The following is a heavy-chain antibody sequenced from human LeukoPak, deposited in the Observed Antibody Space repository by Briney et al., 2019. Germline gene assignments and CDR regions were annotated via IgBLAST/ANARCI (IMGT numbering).Heavy chain of an antibody. J-gene: IGHJ6*04. CDR3: ARDGVLAAAGTMDV. CDR1: GGTFSSYA. V-gene: IGHV1-69*01. Sequence: ASVKVSCKASGGTFSSYAISWVRQAPGQGLEWMGGIIPIFGTANYAQKFQGRVTITADESTSTAYMELSSLRSEDTAVYYCARDGVLAAAGTMDVWGKGTTVTVSS. D-gene: IGHD6-13*01. CDR2: IIPIFGTA.